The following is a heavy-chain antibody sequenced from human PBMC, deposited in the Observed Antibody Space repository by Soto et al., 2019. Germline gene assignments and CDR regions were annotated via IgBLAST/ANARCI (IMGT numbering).Heavy chain of an antibody. CDR3: VKGKIRQMATILRDKRYSP. V-gene: IGHV1-69*01. CDR1: GGTFNNHA. Sequence: QVQLVQSGAEVKKPGSSVKVSCKASGGTFNNHAINWVRQAPGQGLEWLGGIIPIFGTSNYGQKFQGRVTIHGDESNRTAAVELRSLLPEDTAAYYYVKGKIRQMATILRDKRYSPWRQGPRVTVS. D-gene: IGHD5-12*01. J-gene: IGHJ5*02. CDR2: IIPIFGTS.